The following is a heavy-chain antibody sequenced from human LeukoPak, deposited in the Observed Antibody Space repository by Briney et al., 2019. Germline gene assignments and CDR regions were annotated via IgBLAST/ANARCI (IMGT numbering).Heavy chain of an antibody. V-gene: IGHV3-15*01. CDR2: IKSKNDGGTT. CDR1: GFTFSNAW. Sequence: PGGSLRLSCAASGFTFSNAWMSWVRQAPGKGLEWVGRIKSKNDGGTTDYVAPVKGRFTISRDDSKNTLYLQMNSLGTEDSAVYYCSTYGGYPLWGQGTLVTVSS. J-gene: IGHJ4*02. D-gene: IGHD4-17*01. CDR3: STYGGYPL.